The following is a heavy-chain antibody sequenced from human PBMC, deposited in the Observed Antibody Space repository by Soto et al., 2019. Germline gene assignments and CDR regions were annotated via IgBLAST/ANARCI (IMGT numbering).Heavy chain of an antibody. V-gene: IGHV3-74*01. CDR2: IHSDGSST. D-gene: IGHD3-10*01. CDR1: GFTFSYYW. J-gene: IGHJ4*02. Sequence: PGGSLRLSCAASGFTFSYYWMHWVRQAPGKGLVWVSRIHSDGSSTTYADFVKGRFIISRDNARNTVDLQMNSVRVEDTAVYYCAKDRIGVNYYGSLYYFDYWGQGTLVTVSS. CDR3: AKDRIGVNYYGSLYYFDY.